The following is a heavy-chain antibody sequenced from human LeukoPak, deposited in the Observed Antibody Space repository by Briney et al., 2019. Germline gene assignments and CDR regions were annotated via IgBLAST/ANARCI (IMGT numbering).Heavy chain of an antibody. D-gene: IGHD4-23*01. CDR2: ISTSSIYI. Sequence: GGSLRLSCAVSGFIFSSYSMNWVRQAPGKGLEWVSSISTSSIYIYYADSVKGRFTISRDNAKNSLYLQMNSLRAEDTAVYYCARGQDTVVTSRDAFDIWGQGTMVSVSS. V-gene: IGHV3-21*01. J-gene: IGHJ3*02. CDR3: ARGQDTVVTSRDAFDI. CDR1: GFIFSSYS.